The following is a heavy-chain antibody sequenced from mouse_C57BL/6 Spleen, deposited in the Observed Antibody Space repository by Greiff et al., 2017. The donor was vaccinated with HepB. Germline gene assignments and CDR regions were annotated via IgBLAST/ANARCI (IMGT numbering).Heavy chain of an antibody. CDR2: IHPNSGST. V-gene: IGHV1-64*01. J-gene: IGHJ4*01. CDR3: ARYEYYDEKDY. D-gene: IGHD2-3*01. CDR1: GYTFTSYW. Sequence: QVQLQQPGAELVKPGASVKLSCKASGYTFTSYWMHWVKQRPGQGLEWIGMIHPNSGSTNYNEKFKSKATLTVDKSSSKAYMQLSSLTSEDYAVYNRARYEYYDEKDYWGQGTTVTVSS.